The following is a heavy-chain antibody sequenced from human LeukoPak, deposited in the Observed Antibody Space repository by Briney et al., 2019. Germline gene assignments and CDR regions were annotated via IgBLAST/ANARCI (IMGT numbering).Heavy chain of an antibody. Sequence: PSETLSLTCTVSGGSISSDSYYWAWIRQPPXXXXXWIASIYYSGXXXXXXXXXXRVTISVDTSRNQFSLKLSSVTAADTAVYYCASLAVAGLSEGYWGQGTLVIVSS. V-gene: IGHV4-39*01. J-gene: IGHJ4*02. D-gene: IGHD6-19*01. CDR1: GGSISSDSYY. CDR2: IYYSGXX. CDR3: ASLAVAGLSEGY.